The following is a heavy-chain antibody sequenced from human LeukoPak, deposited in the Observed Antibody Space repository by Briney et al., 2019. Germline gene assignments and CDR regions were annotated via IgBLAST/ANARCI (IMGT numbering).Heavy chain of an antibody. J-gene: IGHJ3*02. CDR1: GFTFSSYS. V-gene: IGHV3-21*01. CDR3: AREDGEAFDI. CDR2: ISGRSTYI. Sequence: PGGSLKLSCAASGFTFSSYSMNWVRQAPGKGLEWVSSISGRSTYIYYADSVKGRFTISRDNAKDSLSLQMNSLRAEDTAVYWCAREDGEAFDIWGQGTMVTVSS.